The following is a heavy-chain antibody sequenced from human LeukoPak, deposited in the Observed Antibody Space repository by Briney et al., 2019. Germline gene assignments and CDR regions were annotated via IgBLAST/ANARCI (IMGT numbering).Heavy chain of an antibody. J-gene: IGHJ5*02. Sequence: GGSLRLSCAASRFTFSTYGMHWVRQAPGKGLDWVAFIHHDGSNKYYADSVRGRCTISRDNSKNILYLQMNSLRAEDTAVYFCAKGDKMLTWRRTYNRFDPWGQGTLVTVSS. D-gene: IGHD3-16*01. CDR3: AKGDKMLTWRRTYNRFDP. CDR1: RFTFSTYG. CDR2: IHHDGSNK. V-gene: IGHV3-30*02.